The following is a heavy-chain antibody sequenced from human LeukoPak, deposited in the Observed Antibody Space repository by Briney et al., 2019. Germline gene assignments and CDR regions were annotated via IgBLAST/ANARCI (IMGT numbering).Heavy chain of an antibody. J-gene: IGHJ4*02. Sequence: SETLSLTCTVYGGSISSYYWSWIRQPPGKGLEWIGYIYYSGSTNYNPSLKSRVTISVDTSKNQFSLKLSSVTAADTAVYYCARGWGSSELDYWGQGTLVTVSS. CDR3: ARGWGSSELDY. D-gene: IGHD6-13*01. CDR2: IYYSGST. CDR1: GGSISSYY. V-gene: IGHV4-59*01.